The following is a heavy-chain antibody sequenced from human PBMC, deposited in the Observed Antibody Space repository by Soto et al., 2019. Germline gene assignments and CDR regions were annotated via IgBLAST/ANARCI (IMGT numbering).Heavy chain of an antibody. Sequence: GGSLRLSCAASGFTFSSYGMHWVRQAPGKGLEWVAVITYDGSNKYYADSVKGRFTISRDNSKNTLYLQMNSLRAEDTAVYYCAKDSSGWLLCDMDVWGQGTTVTVSS. CDR3: AKDSSGWLLCDMDV. CDR2: ITYDGSNK. V-gene: IGHV3-30*18. J-gene: IGHJ6*02. CDR1: GFTFSSYG. D-gene: IGHD6-19*01.